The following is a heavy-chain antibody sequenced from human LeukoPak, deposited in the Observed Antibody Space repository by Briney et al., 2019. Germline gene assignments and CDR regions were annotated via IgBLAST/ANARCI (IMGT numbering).Heavy chain of an antibody. CDR1: GFTFSGYW. V-gene: IGHV3-7*01. Sequence: GGSLRLSCAASGFTFSGYWMSWVRQAPGKGLEWVANIKQDGSEKYYVDSVKGRFTISRDNAKNSLYLQMNSLRAEDTAVYYCARDSYYDSSGYYWGWGQGTLVTVSS. J-gene: IGHJ4*02. CDR3: ARDSYYDSSGYYWG. CDR2: IKQDGSEK. D-gene: IGHD3-22*01.